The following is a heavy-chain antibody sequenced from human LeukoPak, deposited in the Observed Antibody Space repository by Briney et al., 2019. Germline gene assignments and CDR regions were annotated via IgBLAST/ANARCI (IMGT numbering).Heavy chain of an antibody. J-gene: IGHJ6*03. CDR1: GGTFSSYA. V-gene: IGHV1-69*05. CDR3: ALPVRSSGTSDYYYYMDV. D-gene: IGHD3-22*01. CDR2: IIPIFGTA. Sequence: SVKVSCKASGGTFSSYAISWVRQAPGQGLEWMGRIIPIFGTANYAQKFQGRVTITTDESTSTAYMELSSLRSEDTAVYYCALPVRSSGTSDYYYYMDVWGKGTTVTVSS.